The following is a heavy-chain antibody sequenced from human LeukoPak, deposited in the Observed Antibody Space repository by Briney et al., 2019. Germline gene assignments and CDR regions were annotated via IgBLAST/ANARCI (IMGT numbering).Heavy chain of an antibody. J-gene: IGHJ5*01. V-gene: IGHV4-30-2*01. CDR1: GGSISSGGYY. CDR3: ASVGLRSWYDS. D-gene: IGHD1-26*01. Sequence: PSQTLSLTCTVSGGSISSGGYYWSWIRQPPGKGLEWIGYIYHSGSTYYNPSLKSRVTISVDKSKNQFSLKLSSVTAADTAVYYCASVGLRSWYDSWGQGTLVTVSS. CDR2: IYHSGST.